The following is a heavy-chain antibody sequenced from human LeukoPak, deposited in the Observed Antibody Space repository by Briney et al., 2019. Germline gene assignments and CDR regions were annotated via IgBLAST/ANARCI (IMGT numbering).Heavy chain of an antibody. CDR2: MNSNSGNT. CDR1: GYTFTSYD. J-gene: IGHJ6*03. V-gene: IGHV1-8*01. D-gene: IGHD3-10*01. CDR3: ARERMWFGETTYYYYYYMDV. Sequence: ASVKVSCKASGYTFTSYDINWVRQATGQGLEWMGWMNSNSGNTGYAQKFQGRVTMTRNTSISTAYMELTSLRSEDTAVYYCARERMWFGETTYYYYYYMDVWGKGTTVTISS.